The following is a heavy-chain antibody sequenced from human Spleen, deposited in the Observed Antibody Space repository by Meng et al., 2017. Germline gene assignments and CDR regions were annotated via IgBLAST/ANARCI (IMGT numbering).Heavy chain of an antibody. CDR3: ARLIYSHGGFDS. V-gene: IGHV4-59*08. D-gene: IGHD5-18*01. Sequence: QVQLQESGPGLVKPSETLSLTCTVSGGSISSYYWSWIRQPPGKGLEWIGYIYYSGSTYYNPSLKSRVTISVDTSKIQFSLKLSSVTAADTAVYYCARLIYSHGGFDSWGQGTLVTVSS. CDR2: IYYSGST. J-gene: IGHJ4*02. CDR1: GGSISSYY.